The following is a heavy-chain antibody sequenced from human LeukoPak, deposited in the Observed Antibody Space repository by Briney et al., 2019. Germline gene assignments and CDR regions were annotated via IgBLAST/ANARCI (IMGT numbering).Heavy chain of an antibody. CDR2: IYTSGST. V-gene: IGHV4-61*02. D-gene: IGHD3-22*01. CDR1: GGSISSGSYY. CDR3: AITRAYDSSGYSFDY. Sequence: SETLSLTCTVSGGSISSGSYYWSWIRQPAGKGLEWIGRIYTSGSTNHNPSLKSRVTIPVDTSKNQFSLKLSSVTAADTAVYYCAITRAYDSSGYSFDYWGQGTLVTVSS. J-gene: IGHJ4*02.